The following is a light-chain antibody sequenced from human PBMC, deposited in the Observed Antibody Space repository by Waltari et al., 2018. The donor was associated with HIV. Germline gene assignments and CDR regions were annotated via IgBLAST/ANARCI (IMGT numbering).Light chain of an antibody. Sequence: QSALTQPASVSGSPGQSITISCTGTSSDIGGYDIVSWFQQHPGKAPRVMISAVTKRPSGVSNRFSCSKSGNTASLTISGLQAEDEADYYCCSYAGGTTSVFGGGTKLTVL. CDR2: AVT. CDR3: CSYAGGTTSV. V-gene: IGLV2-23*02. J-gene: IGLJ3*02. CDR1: SSDIGGYDI.